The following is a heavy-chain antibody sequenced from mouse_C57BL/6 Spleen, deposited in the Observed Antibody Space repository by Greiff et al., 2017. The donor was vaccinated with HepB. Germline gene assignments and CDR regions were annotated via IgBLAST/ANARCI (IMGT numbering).Heavy chain of an antibody. D-gene: IGHD2-4*01. CDR3: ARRIYYDYGVFAY. V-gene: IGHV1-81*01. CDR1: GYTFTSYG. CDR2: IYPRSGNT. J-gene: IGHJ3*01. Sequence: VQLQQSGAELARPGASVKLSCKASGYTFTSYGISWVKQRTGQGLEWIGEIYPRSGNTYYNEKFKGKATLTADKSSSTAYMELRSLTSEDSAVYFCARRIYYDYGVFAYWGQGTLVTVSA.